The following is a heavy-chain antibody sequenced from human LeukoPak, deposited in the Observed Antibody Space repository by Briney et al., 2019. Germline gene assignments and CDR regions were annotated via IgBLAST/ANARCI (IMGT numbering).Heavy chain of an antibody. CDR3: ATLPSKYSSSWSNY. V-gene: IGHV3-23*01. Sequence: GGSLRLSCAASGFTFSSYAMSWVRQAPGKGLEWVSAISGSGGSTYYADSVKGRFTISRDNSKNTLYLQMNSLRAEDTAVYYCATLPSKYSSSWSNYWGQGTLVTVSS. D-gene: IGHD6-13*01. CDR1: GFTFSSYA. CDR2: ISGSGGST. J-gene: IGHJ4*02.